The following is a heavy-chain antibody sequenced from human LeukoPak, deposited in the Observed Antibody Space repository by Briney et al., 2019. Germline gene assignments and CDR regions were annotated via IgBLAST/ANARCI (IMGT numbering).Heavy chain of an antibody. CDR1: GYTFAAYY. J-gene: IGHJ4*02. V-gene: IGHV1-2*02. CDR3: VRDEVMLGTDGSRFDY. D-gene: IGHD3-16*01. CDR2: IKSYNGDT. Sequence: ASVKVSCKASGYTFAAYYIHWVRQAPGQGLEWMGWIKSYNGDTKYAQRFQGRVTMTRDTSISTVYMELNRLRSDDTAIYYCVRDEVMLGTDGSRFDYWGQGTLVTVSS.